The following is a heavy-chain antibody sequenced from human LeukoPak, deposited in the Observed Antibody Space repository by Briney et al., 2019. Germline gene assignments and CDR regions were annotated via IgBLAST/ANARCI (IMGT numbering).Heavy chain of an antibody. CDR1: GFTFSSDW. V-gene: IGHV3-7*03. CDR3: ARGGYDSAWYWLY. Sequence: GGSLRLSCVASGFTFSSDWMSWVRQAPGKGLEGVANINQDGSEKSYVDSVKGRFTVSRDNTKNSLNLQMNSLRAEDTAVYYCARGGYDSAWYWLYWGQGTLVTVSS. CDR2: INQDGSEK. D-gene: IGHD6-19*01. J-gene: IGHJ4*02.